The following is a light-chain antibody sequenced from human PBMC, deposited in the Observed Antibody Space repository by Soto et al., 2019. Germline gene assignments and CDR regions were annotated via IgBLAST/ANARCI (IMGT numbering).Light chain of an antibody. CDR1: SSDVGGYNY. CDR3: CSYTVSGTYV. CDR2: AVS. V-gene: IGLV2-14*01. Sequence: QSALTQPASVSGSPGQSITISCTGTSSDVGGYNYASWYQQHPGKAPKLMIYAVSNRPSGVSNRFSGSKSGNTATLTISGLQAEDKADYYCCSYTVSGTYVFGTGTKVTVL. J-gene: IGLJ1*01.